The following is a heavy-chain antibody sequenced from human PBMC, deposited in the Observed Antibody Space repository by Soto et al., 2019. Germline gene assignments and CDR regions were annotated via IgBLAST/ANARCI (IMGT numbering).Heavy chain of an antibody. CDR3: ARSLGELNHFDY. D-gene: IGHD1-26*01. J-gene: IGHJ4*02. Sequence: ASETLSLTCTVSGGSLSSYYWSWIRQPPGKGLEWIGYIYYSGSTNYNPSLKSRVTISVDTSKNQFSLKLSSVTAADTAVYYCARSLGELNHFDYWGQGTLVTVSS. V-gene: IGHV4-59*01. CDR1: GGSLSSYY. CDR2: IYYSGST.